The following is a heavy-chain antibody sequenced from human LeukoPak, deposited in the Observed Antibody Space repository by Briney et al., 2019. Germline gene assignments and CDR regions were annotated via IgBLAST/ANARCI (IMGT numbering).Heavy chain of an antibody. CDR3: AKDTGDILTGGFDY. J-gene: IGHJ4*02. CDR2: ISGSGGST. V-gene: IGHV3-23*01. Sequence: GGSLRLSCAASGFTFSSYAMSRVRQAPGKGLEWVSAISGSGGSTYYADSVKGRFTISRDNSKNTLYLQMNSLRAEDTAVYYCAKDTGDILTGGFDYWGQGTLVTVSS. D-gene: IGHD3-9*01. CDR1: GFTFSSYA.